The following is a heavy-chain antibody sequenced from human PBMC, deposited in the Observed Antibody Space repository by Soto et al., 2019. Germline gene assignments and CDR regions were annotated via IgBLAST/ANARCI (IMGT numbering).Heavy chain of an antibody. J-gene: IGHJ4*02. CDR2: INRASKTV. CDR3: ASSGDSAGWGIDF. V-gene: IGHV3-48*02. D-gene: IGHD6-19*01. Sequence: EVQLVESGGGLVQPGGSLRLSCAASGFSFSSYSMNWVRQAPGKGLEWVSYINRASKTVYYAESVKGRFSISRDNAKKALSLQMNSLRDEDTALYYCASSGDSAGWGIDFWGQGTLVTVSS. CDR1: GFSFSSYS.